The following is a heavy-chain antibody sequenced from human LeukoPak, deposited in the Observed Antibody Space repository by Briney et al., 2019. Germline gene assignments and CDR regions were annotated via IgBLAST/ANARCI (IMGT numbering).Heavy chain of an antibody. CDR1: GFTFDDYG. Sequence: GGSLRLSCAASGFTFDDYGMNWVRQAPGKGLEWVSYISSSSSTIYYADSVKGRFTISRDNAKNSLYLQMNSLRAEDTAVYYCARGRSYYYYMDVWGKGTTVTVSS. J-gene: IGHJ6*03. CDR2: ISSSSSTI. CDR3: ARGRSYYYYMDV. V-gene: IGHV3-48*01.